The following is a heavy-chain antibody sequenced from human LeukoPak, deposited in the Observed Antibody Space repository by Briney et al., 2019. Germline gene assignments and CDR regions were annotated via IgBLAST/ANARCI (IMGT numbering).Heavy chain of an antibody. J-gene: IGHJ5*02. CDR3: ATVVVVDGGWFDP. CDR1: GGSISSSSYY. CDR2: IYYSGST. Sequence: SETLSLTCTVSGGSISSSSYYWGWIRQPPGRGLEWIGSIYYSGSTYYNPSLKSRVTISVDTSKNQFSLKLSSVTAADTAVYYCATVVVVDGGWFDPWGQGTLVTVSS. V-gene: IGHV4-39*01. D-gene: IGHD2-15*01.